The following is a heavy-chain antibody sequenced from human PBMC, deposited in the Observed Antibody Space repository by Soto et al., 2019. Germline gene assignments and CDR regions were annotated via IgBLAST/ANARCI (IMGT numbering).Heavy chain of an antibody. J-gene: IGHJ5*02. CDR3: AIAGRVVAAAGTGDTWFDP. Sequence: GASVKVSCKASGYTFTGYYMHWVRQAPGQGLEWMGWINPNSGGTNYAQKFQGWVTMTRDTSISTAYMELSRLRSDDTAVYYCAIAGRVVAAAGTGDTWFDPWGQGTLVTVS. CDR1: GYTFTGYY. D-gene: IGHD6-13*01. V-gene: IGHV1-2*04. CDR2: INPNSGGT.